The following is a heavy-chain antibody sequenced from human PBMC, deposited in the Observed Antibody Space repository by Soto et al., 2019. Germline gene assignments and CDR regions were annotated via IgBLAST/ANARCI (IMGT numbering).Heavy chain of an antibody. J-gene: IGHJ2*01. Sequence: SVKVSCTAFGGPLSSYAISWVRQAPGQGLEWMGGIIPIFGTANYAQKFQGRVTITADESTSTAYMELSSLRSEDTAVYYCARKPNSTGWYPKLYWYFDLWGRGTLVTVSS. CDR2: IIPIFGTA. V-gene: IGHV1-69*13. CDR1: GGPLSSYA. CDR3: ARKPNSTGWYPKLYWYFDL. D-gene: IGHD6-19*01.